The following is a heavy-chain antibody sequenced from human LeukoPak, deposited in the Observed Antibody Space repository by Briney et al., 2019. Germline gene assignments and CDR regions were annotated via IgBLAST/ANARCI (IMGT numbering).Heavy chain of an antibody. D-gene: IGHD6-13*01. CDR3: ARDCRIAAAGTRIYYYYGMDV. Sequence: PSETLSLTCTVSGGSISSYYWSWIRQPPGKGLEWIGYIYYSGSTNYNPSLKSRVTISVDTSKNQFSLKLSSVTAADTAVYYCARDCRIAAAGTRIYYYYGMDVWGQGTTVTASS. V-gene: IGHV4-59*01. CDR2: IYYSGST. CDR1: GGSISSYY. J-gene: IGHJ6*02.